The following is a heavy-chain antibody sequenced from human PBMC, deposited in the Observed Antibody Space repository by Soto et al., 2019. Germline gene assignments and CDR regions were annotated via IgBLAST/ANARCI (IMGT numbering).Heavy chain of an antibody. CDR3: ASLRAGATNLYYFDY. V-gene: IGHV1-69*12. CDR1: GGTFSSYA. D-gene: IGHD1-26*01. J-gene: IGHJ4*02. CDR2: IIPIFGTA. Sequence: QVQLVQSGAEVKKPGSSVKVSCKATGGTFSSYAISWVRQAPGQGLESMGGIIPIFGTANYAQKFQGRVTITADESTSTAYMELSSLRSEDTAVYYCASLRAGATNLYYFDYWGQGTLVTVSS.